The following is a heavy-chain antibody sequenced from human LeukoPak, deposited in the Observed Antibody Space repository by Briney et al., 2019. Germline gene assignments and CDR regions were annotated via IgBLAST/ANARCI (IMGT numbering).Heavy chain of an antibody. Sequence: GSSVKVSCKASGGTFSSYAISWVRQAPGQGLEWMGGIIPIFGTANYAQKFQGRVTITADKSTSTAYMELSSLRSEDTAVYYCARDRYYGSGSPEGFDAFDTWGQGTMVTVSS. D-gene: IGHD3-10*01. CDR2: IIPIFGTA. V-gene: IGHV1-69*06. J-gene: IGHJ3*02. CDR1: GGTFSSYA. CDR3: ARDRYYGSGSPEGFDAFDT.